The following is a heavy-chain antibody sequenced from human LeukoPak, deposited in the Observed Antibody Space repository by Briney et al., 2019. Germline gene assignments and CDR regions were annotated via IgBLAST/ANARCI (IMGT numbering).Heavy chain of an antibody. CDR2: INHSGNT. V-gene: IGHV4-34*01. CDR3: ARGDGAYNWFAP. CDR1: GGSISSYY. Sequence: SETLSLTCTVSGGSISSYYWSWIRQPPGKGLERIGEINHSGNTNYNPSLKSRVTISVDTSKNQFSLKLSSVTAADTAVYYCARGDGAYNWFAPWGQGTLVTVSS. D-gene: IGHD3-16*01. J-gene: IGHJ5*02.